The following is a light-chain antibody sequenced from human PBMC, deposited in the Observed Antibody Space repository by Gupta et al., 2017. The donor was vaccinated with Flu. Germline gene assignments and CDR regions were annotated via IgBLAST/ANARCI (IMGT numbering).Light chain of an antibody. CDR1: QSVGND. Sequence: EITMTQSPATLSAFPGERVTLSCRASQSVGNDLAWYQQKPGQAPRLLIHGASTRATDIPARFSGSGSGTEFTLTISSRQSEDFAVYYCQQYHNWPPWTFGQGSKVEVK. CDR3: QQYHNWPPWT. CDR2: GAS. V-gene: IGKV3-15*01. J-gene: IGKJ1*01.